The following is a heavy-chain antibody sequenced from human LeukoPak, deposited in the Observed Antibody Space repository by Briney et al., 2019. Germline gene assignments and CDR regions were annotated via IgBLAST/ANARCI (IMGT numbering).Heavy chain of an antibody. CDR3: ARPGDDSSGYSELTGDAFDI. V-gene: IGHV1-8*01. Sequence: ASVKVPCKASGYTLTSYDINWVRQATGQGLEWMGWMNPNSGNTGYAQKFQGRVTMTRNTSISTAYMELSSLRSEDTAVYYCARPGDDSSGYSELTGDAFDIWGQGTMVTVSS. D-gene: IGHD3-22*01. J-gene: IGHJ3*02. CDR1: GYTLTSYD. CDR2: MNPNSGNT.